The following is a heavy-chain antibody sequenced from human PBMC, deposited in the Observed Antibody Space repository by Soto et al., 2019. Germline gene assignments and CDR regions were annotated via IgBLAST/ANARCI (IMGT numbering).Heavy chain of an antibody. CDR1: GGSFSGYY. Sequence: SETLSLTCAVYGGSFSGYYWSWIRQPPGKGLEWIGQIFHGGSTNYSPSLKSRVTISVDTSKNLFSLELSSVTAADTAVYYCARPHYDSNTFYSFFDYWGQGTLVTVSS. V-gene: IGHV4-34*12. CDR2: IFHGGST. D-gene: IGHD3-22*01. J-gene: IGHJ4*02. CDR3: ARPHYDSNTFYSFFDY.